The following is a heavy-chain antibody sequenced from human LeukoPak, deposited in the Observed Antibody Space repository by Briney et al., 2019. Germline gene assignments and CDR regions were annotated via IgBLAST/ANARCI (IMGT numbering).Heavy chain of an antibody. D-gene: IGHD2/OR15-2a*01. CDR1: GYTFTGYY. J-gene: IGHJ3*02. CDR3: ASTSTYDAFDI. Sequence: ASVKVSCKASGYTFTGYYMHWVRQAPGQGLEWMGWINPNSGGTNYPQKFQGRVTMTRDTSISTAYMELSRLRSDDTAVYYCASTSTYDAFDIWGQGTMVTVSS. CDR2: INPNSGGT. V-gene: IGHV1-2*02.